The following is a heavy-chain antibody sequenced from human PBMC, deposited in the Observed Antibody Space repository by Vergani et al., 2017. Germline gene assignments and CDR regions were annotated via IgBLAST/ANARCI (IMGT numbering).Heavy chain of an antibody. D-gene: IGHD1-1*01. CDR3: ARHTTYTDS. J-gene: IGHJ4*02. V-gene: IGHV5-51*01. CDR2: IYPADSDT. CDR1: EYSFGNYW. Sequence: EVELVQSGPEMRKPGESLNISCKGSEYSFGNYWIGWVRQMPGKGLEWMGIIYPADSDTRYSPSFPGQVTISADKSISTAFLQWDSMKASDTALYYCARHTTYTDSWGQGTLVTVSS.